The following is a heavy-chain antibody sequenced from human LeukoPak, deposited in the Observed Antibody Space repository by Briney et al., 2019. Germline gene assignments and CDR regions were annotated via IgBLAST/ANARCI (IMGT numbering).Heavy chain of an antibody. CDR2: TSYDVSNK. CDR3: AKDRMVRSFNYGMDV. Sequence: GRSLRLSCAASGFSFSFYGMHWVRQAPGKGLEWVALTSYDVSNKYYADSVEGRFTISRDSSKNTLYLQMNSLRAEDTAVYYCAKDRMVRSFNYGMDVWGQGTTVTVSS. V-gene: IGHV3-30*18. J-gene: IGHJ6*02. D-gene: IGHD5-18*01. CDR1: GFSFSFYG.